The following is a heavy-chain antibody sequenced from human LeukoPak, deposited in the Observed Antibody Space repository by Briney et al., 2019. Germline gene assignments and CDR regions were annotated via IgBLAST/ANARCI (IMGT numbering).Heavy chain of an antibody. J-gene: IGHJ3*02. CDR3: AREMGYYYDSSGPPPLDAFDI. D-gene: IGHD3-22*01. CDR2: IYYSGST. V-gene: IGHV4-31*03. CDR1: GGSISSGGYY. Sequence: SETLSLTCTVSGGSISSGGYYWSWIRQHPGKGLEWIGYIYYSGSTYYNPSLKSRVTISVDMSKNQFSLKLSSVTAADTAVYYCAREMGYYYDSSGPPPLDAFDIWGQGTMVTVSS.